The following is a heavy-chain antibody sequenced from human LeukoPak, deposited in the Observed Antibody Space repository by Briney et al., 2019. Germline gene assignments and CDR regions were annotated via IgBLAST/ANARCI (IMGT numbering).Heavy chain of an antibody. V-gene: IGHV4-34*01. CDR3: ARGRAEVRYQLLLGYYFDY. CDR1: GGSSSGYY. Sequence: SETLSLTCAVYGGSSSGYYWSWIREPPGKGVEWIGEINHSGSTDYNPSLKSRVTISVDTSKHPFSLKLSSVTAADTAVYYCARGRAEVRYQLLLGYYFDYWGQGTLVTVSS. J-gene: IGHJ4*02. CDR2: INHSGST. D-gene: IGHD2-2*01.